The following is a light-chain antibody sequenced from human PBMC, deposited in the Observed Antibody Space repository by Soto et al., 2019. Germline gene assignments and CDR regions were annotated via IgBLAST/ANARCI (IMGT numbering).Light chain of an antibody. CDR3: MQALQTPLT. CDR2: WGS. J-gene: IGKJ3*01. V-gene: IGKV2-28*01. CDR1: QSLLHSNGYTY. Sequence: DIVMTQSPLSLPVTPGEPASISCRSSQSLLHSNGYTYLDWYLQKPGQSPQLLIYWGSNRASGVPDRFSGSGSGTDFTLKISGVEAEDVGVYYCMQALQTPLTFGPGTKVDIK.